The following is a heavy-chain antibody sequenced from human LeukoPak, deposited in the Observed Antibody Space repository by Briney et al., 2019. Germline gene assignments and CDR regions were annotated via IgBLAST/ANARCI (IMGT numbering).Heavy chain of an antibody. D-gene: IGHD3-22*01. CDR3: AKLRRVYYNDAFDI. J-gene: IGHJ3*02. V-gene: IGHV3-23*01. CDR2: TSTSGDST. Sequence: GGSLRLSCPASGFIFSTYAMGWVRQAPGERLEWVSSTSTSGDSTYYADSVKGRFTISRDNSKNTLYLQMNSLRAEDTAVYHCAKLRRVYYNDAFDIWGQGTMVTVSS. CDR1: GFIFSTYA.